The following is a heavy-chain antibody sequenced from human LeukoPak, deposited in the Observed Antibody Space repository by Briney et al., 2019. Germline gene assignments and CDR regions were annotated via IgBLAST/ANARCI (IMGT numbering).Heavy chain of an antibody. Sequence: SVKVSCKASGGTFSSYAISWVRQAPGQGLEWMGGIIPIFGTANYAQKFQGRVTITADKSTSTAYMELSSLRSEDTAVYYCARVDLTVGATRLDYWGQGTLVTVSS. CDR2: IIPIFGTA. V-gene: IGHV1-69*06. CDR3: ARVDLTVGATRLDY. CDR1: GGTFSSYA. J-gene: IGHJ4*02. D-gene: IGHD1-26*01.